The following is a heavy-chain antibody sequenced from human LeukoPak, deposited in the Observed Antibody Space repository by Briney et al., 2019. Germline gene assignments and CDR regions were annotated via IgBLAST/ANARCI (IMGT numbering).Heavy chain of an antibody. CDR3: AHRPPYCSGGSCGAFDI. V-gene: IGHV2-5*02. D-gene: IGHD2-15*01. CDR2: IYWDDDK. Sequence: SGPTLVKPPQTLTFTCTFSGFSLSTSGVGVGWIRQPPGKALEWLALIYWDDDKRYSPSLKSRLTITKDTSKNQVVLIMTNMDPVDTATYHCAHRPPYCSGGSCGAFDIWGQGTMVTVSS. J-gene: IGHJ3*02. CDR1: GFSLSTSGVG.